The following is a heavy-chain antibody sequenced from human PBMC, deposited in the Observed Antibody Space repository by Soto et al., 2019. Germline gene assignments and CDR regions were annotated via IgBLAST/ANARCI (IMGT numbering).Heavy chain of an antibody. V-gene: IGHV3-49*03. D-gene: IGHD2-2*01. Sequence: EVQLVESGGGLVQPGRSLRLSCTASGFTFGDYAMSWFRQAPGKGLEWVGFIRSKAYGGTTEYAASVKGRFTISRDDSKSIAYLQMNSLKTEDTAVYYCTRGQRGYCSSTSCQTIDIWGQGTMVTVSS. CDR1: GFTFGDYA. CDR2: IRSKAYGGTT. J-gene: IGHJ3*02. CDR3: TRGQRGYCSSTSCQTIDI.